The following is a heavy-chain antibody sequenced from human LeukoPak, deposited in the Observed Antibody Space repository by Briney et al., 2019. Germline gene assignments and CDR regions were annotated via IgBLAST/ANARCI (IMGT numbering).Heavy chain of an antibody. Sequence: PGGSLRLSCAASGFTFSSYSMNWVRQAPGEGLEWVSSISSGGRYIYYADSVKGRFTISRDNAKNSLYLQMNSLRAEDTAVYYCATSLQAVVDYWGQGTLVTVSS. V-gene: IGHV3-21*01. CDR2: ISSGGRYI. CDR3: ATSLQAVVDY. J-gene: IGHJ4*02. CDR1: GFTFSSYS.